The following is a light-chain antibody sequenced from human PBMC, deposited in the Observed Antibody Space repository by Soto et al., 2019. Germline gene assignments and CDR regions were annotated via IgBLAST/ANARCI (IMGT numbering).Light chain of an antibody. CDR2: STS. V-gene: IGLV7-43*01. CDR3: LLYYGGAVA. J-gene: IGLJ2*01. CDR1: TGAVTSGYY. Sequence: QTVVTQEPSLTVSPGGTVTLTCASSTGAVTSGYYPNWLQQKPGQAPRSLIYSTSNKNSWTPARFSGTLLGGKAALILSGVQPEDEADYYCLLYYGGAVAFGGGTKLTVL.